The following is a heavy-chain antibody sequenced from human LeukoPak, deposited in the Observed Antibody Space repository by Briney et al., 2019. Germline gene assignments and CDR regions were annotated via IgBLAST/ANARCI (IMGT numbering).Heavy chain of an antibody. J-gene: IGHJ4*02. CDR2: ISAYNGNT. CDR3: ARRRGCGGDCSAYYFDY. CDR1: GYTFTSYG. V-gene: IGHV1-18*01. D-gene: IGHD2-21*02. Sequence: ASVKVSCKASGYTFTSYGISWVRQAPGQGLEWMGWISAYNGNTNYAQKLQGRVTMTTDTSTSTAYMELRSLRSDDTAVYYCARRRGCGGDCSAYYFDYWGQGTLVTVSS.